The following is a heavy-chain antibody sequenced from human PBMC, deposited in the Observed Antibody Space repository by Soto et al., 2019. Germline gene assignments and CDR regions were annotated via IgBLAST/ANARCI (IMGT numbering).Heavy chain of an antibody. CDR3: ARHTTTDGYFDY. Sequence: QITLKESGPTLVKPTQTLTLTCTFSGFSPSTSGVGMGWIRQPPGKALEWLALIYWDDDKRYSPSLKSRLTIXQXXSKNQVVLTMTNMDLVDTATYYCARHTTTDGYFDYWGQGTLVTVSS. V-gene: IGHV2-5*02. CDR1: GFSPSTSGVG. CDR2: IYWDDDK. D-gene: IGHD4-17*01. J-gene: IGHJ4*02.